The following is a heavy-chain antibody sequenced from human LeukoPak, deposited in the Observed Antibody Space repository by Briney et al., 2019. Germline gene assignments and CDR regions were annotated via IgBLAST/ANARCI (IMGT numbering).Heavy chain of an antibody. Sequence: ASVKVSCKASGYTFTSYAMNWVRQAPGQGLEWMGWINTNTGNPTYAQGFTGRFVFLLDSSVSTVYLQISDLMPEDTAKYYCAREILRFDIWGQGTTVTVSS. CDR3: AREILRFDI. CDR1: GYTFTSYA. CDR2: INTNTGNP. J-gene: IGHJ3*02. V-gene: IGHV7-4-1*02.